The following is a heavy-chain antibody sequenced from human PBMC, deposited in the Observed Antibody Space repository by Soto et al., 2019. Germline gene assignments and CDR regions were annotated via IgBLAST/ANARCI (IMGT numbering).Heavy chain of an antibody. CDR1: GGTFSSYA. Sequence: GASVKVSCKASGGTFSSYAISWVRQAPGQGLEWMGGIIPIFGTANYAQKFQGRVTITADESTSTAYMELSSLRSEDTAVYYCARVKSSGSYYYGMDVWGQGTTVTVSS. J-gene: IGHJ6*02. D-gene: IGHD1-26*01. CDR3: ARVKSSGSYYYGMDV. CDR2: IIPIFGTA. V-gene: IGHV1-69*13.